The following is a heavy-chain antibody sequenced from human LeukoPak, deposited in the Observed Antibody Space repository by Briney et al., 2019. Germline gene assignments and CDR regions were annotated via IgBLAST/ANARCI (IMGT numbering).Heavy chain of an antibody. CDR1: GYTFTSYY. J-gene: IGHJ4*02. CDR3: ARDPYDFLTGRYSGSGGDY. D-gene: IGHD3-9*01. CDR2: ISGYDGNT. V-gene: IGHV1-18*04. Sequence: ASVKVSCKASGYTFTSYYMHWVRQAPGQGLEWMGWISGYDGNTKYAQKLQGRVTMTTDTSTTTAYMGLRSLRSDDTAVYYCARDPYDFLTGRYSGSGGDYWGQGTLVTVSS.